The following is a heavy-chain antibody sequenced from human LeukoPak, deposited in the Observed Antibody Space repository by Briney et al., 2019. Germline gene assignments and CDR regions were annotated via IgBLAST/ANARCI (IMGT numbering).Heavy chain of an antibody. J-gene: IGHJ4*02. Sequence: ASVKVSCKASGYTFTGYYMHWVRPAPGQGLEWMGWINPNSGGTNYAQKFQGRVTMTRDTSISTAYMELSRLRSDDTAVYYCARGLWNDSSGYYYIDYWGQGTLVTVSS. CDR1: GYTFTGYY. V-gene: IGHV1-2*02. CDR3: ARGLWNDSSGYYYIDY. CDR2: INPNSGGT. D-gene: IGHD3-22*01.